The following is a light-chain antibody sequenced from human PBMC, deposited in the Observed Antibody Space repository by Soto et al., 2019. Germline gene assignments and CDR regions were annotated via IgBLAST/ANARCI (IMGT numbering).Light chain of an antibody. V-gene: IGKV3D-15*01. CDR3: QQYILRPYT. J-gene: IGKJ2*01. Sequence: EIVMTQSPATLSVSPGGRATLSCRASENVASNVAWYQQNFGQPPRLIIYKASNRATGVPARFSASGSGTEFTLTISGLQSEDVAVYYCQQYILRPYTFGQGTKVEI. CDR1: ENVASN. CDR2: KAS.